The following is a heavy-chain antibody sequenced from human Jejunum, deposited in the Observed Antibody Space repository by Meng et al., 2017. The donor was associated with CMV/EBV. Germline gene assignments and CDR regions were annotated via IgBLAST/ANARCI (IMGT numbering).Heavy chain of an antibody. V-gene: IGHV3-23*01. Sequence: FTFSSYAMSWVRQAPGKGLEWVSAISGSGGSTYYADSVKGRFTISRNNSKNTLSLQMNSLRAEDTALYYCAKGYCTSTSCSRGYFDYWGQGTLVTVSS. CDR2: ISGSGGST. D-gene: IGHD2-2*01. J-gene: IGHJ4*02. CDR3: AKGYCTSTSCSRGYFDY. CDR1: FTFSSYA.